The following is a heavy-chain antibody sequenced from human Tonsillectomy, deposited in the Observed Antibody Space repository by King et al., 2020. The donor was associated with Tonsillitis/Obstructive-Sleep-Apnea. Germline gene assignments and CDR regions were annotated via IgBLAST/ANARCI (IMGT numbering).Heavy chain of an antibody. Sequence: QLVQSGGGLVQPGGSLRLSCAASGFTFSSYDMHWVRQATGKGLEWVSAIGTAGDTYYPGSVKGRFTISRENAKNSLYLQMNSLRAGDTAVYYCARHLAREDAFDFWGQGTMVTVSS. V-gene: IGHV3-13*04. J-gene: IGHJ3*01. CDR1: GFTFSSYD. D-gene: IGHD5-12*01. CDR2: IGTAGDT. CDR3: ARHLAREDAFDF.